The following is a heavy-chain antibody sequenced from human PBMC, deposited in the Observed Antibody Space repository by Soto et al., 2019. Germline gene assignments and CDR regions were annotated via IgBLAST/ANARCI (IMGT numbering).Heavy chain of an antibody. Sequence: GGSLRLSCAASGFTFSSYGMHWVRQAPGKGLEWVAVIWYDGSNKYYADSVKGRFTISRDNSKNTLYLQMNSLRAEDTAVYYCARDPAVISVISDYNWFDPWGQGTLVTVSS. D-gene: IGHD2-21*01. CDR3: ARDPAVISVISDYNWFDP. CDR2: IWYDGSNK. CDR1: GFTFSSYG. V-gene: IGHV3-33*01. J-gene: IGHJ5*02.